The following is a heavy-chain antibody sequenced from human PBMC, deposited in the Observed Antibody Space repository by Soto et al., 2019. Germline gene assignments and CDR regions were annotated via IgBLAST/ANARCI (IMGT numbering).Heavy chain of an antibody. D-gene: IGHD6-19*01. Sequence: EVQLVESGGALVQPGGSLRLSCTASGFTFNNYWMNWVRQAPGKGMEWVANIKKDGSETYYLVSVKGRFSISRDNGKNSLYLQISILRDEGMAMYFCAGGTGWLIDYWGQGTLVTVS. V-gene: IGHV3-7*04. J-gene: IGHJ4*02. CDR2: IKKDGSET. CDR1: GFTFNNYW. CDR3: AGGTGWLIDY.